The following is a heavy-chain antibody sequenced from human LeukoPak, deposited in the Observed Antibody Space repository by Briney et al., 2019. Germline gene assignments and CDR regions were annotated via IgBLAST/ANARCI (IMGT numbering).Heavy chain of an antibody. Sequence: GGSLRLSCAASGFTFRTFCMHWVRQAPGKGLVWVSSIKSDGSSTTYADSVKGRFTISRDNAKYTLYLQMSSLRAEDTAIYYCARGNYYGMDVWGQGTTVTVSS. CDR1: GFTFRTFC. CDR3: ARGNYYGMDV. J-gene: IGHJ6*02. CDR2: IKSDGSST. V-gene: IGHV3-74*01.